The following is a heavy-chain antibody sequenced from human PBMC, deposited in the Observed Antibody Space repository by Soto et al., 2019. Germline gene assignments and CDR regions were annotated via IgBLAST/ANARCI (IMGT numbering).Heavy chain of an antibody. Sequence: GGSLRLSCAASGFTFSSYAMSWVRQSPGKGLEWVSVISGSGGTTYYVDSVKGRFTISRDNSNNTLYLQMNSLRAGDTAEYYCARHSSGYYLISYWGQGTLVTVSS. D-gene: IGHD3-22*01. CDR3: ARHSSGYYLISY. V-gene: IGHV3-23*01. CDR1: GFTFSSYA. J-gene: IGHJ4*02. CDR2: ISGSGGTT.